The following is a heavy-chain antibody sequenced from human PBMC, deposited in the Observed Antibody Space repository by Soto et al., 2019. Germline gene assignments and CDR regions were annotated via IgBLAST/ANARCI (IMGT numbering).Heavy chain of an antibody. D-gene: IGHD3-16*01. J-gene: IGHJ6*04. CDR3: GGRSGRYGMDV. Sequence: QVQLVQSGAEVKKPGASVKVSCKASGYTFTSYGISWVRQAPGQGLEWMGWISAYNGNTNYAQKLQGRVTMTTDTPASTAYREVRSLRLGDTAGCYCGGRSGRYGMDVWGKGPTVTVSS. CDR1: GYTFTSYG. V-gene: IGHV1-18*01. CDR2: ISAYNGNT.